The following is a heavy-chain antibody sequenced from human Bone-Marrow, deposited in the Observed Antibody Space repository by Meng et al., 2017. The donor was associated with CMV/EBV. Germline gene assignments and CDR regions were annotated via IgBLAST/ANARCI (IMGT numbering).Heavy chain of an antibody. CDR3: ARGSFRGSYFY. CDR2: IIPILGIA. Sequence: SVKVSCKASGGTFSSYTISWVRQAPGQGLEWMGRIIPILGIANYAQKFQGRVTITADKSTSTAYMELSSLRSEDTAVYYCARGSFRGSYFYWGQGTPVTVSS. J-gene: IGHJ4*02. CDR1: GGTFSSYT. D-gene: IGHD1-26*01. V-gene: IGHV1-69*02.